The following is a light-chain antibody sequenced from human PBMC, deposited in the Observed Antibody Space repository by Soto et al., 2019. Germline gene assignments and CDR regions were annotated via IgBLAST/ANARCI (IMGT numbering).Light chain of an antibody. J-gene: IGLJ2*01. CDR1: SSNIGAGYD. CDR3: QSYDSSLSVV. CDR2: GNS. V-gene: IGLV1-40*01. Sequence: QSVLTQPPSVSGAPGQRVIISCTGSSSNIGAGYDVHWYQQLPGTAPKLLIYGNSNRRSGVPDRFSGSKSGTSASLAITGLQAEDEADYYCQSYDSSLSVVFGGGTKVTVL.